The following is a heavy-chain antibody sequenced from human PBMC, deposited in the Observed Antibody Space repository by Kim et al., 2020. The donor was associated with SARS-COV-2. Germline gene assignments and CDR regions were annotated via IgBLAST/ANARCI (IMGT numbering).Heavy chain of an antibody. CDR2: IYYSGST. CDR1: GGSISSSSYY. J-gene: IGHJ4*02. Sequence: SETLSLTCTVSGGSISSSSYYWGWIRQPPGKGLEWIGSIYYSGSTYYNPSLNSRVTISVDASKNPFSLKLSSVTAAGTAVYYCAGHVRSHTMVRGVTPGYWGQGTLVTVSS. V-gene: IGHV4-39*01. CDR3: AGHVRSHTMVRGVTPGY. D-gene: IGHD3-10*01.